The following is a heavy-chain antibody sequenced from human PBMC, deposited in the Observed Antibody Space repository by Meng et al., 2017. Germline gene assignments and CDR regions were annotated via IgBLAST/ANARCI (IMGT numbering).Heavy chain of an antibody. V-gene: IGHV4-30-4*01. CDR3: ARRGADYGAFDP. J-gene: IGHJ5*02. CDR1: GGSISSGHYY. Sequence: QVQLQESGPGLLKPSQTLSLPCTVSGGSISSGHYYWSWIRQPPGKCLEWIGYIYYSGSTHYNPSRKSRVIISLDTSNNQFSLKLSSVTAADTAVYYCARRGADYGAFDPWGQGTLVTVSS. D-gene: IGHD4/OR15-4a*01. CDR2: IYYSGST.